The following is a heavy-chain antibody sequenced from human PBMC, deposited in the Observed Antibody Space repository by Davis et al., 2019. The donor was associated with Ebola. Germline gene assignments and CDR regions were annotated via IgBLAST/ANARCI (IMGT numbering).Heavy chain of an antibody. J-gene: IGHJ5*02. V-gene: IGHV3-7*03. CDR1: GFTFSWHW. Sequence: ESLKISCATSGFTFSWHWMTWVRQAPGKGLEWVANIKQDGSEKYYVDSVKGRFTISRDNAKNSLYLQMNSLRAEDTAVYYCARILGYCSIICRNWFDPWGQGTLVTVSS. CDR2: IKQDGSEK. CDR3: ARILGYCSIICRNWFDP. D-gene: IGHD2-2*01.